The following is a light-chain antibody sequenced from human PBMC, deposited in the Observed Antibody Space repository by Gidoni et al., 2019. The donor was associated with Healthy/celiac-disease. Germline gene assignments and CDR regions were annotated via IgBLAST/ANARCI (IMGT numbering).Light chain of an antibody. J-gene: IGLJ2*01. V-gene: IGLV7-46*01. CDR3: LLSYSGARVV. Sequence: QAVVTQEPSLTLSPGGTVTLTCGSSTGAVTSGHSPSRFQQKPGQAPRTLIYDTSNKHSWTPARFSGSLLGGKAALTLSGAQPEDEAEYYCLLSYSGARVVFGGGTKLTVL. CDR2: DTS. CDR1: TGAVTSGHS.